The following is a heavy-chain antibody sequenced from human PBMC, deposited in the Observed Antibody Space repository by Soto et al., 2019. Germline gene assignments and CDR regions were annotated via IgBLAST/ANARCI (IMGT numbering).Heavy chain of an antibody. V-gene: IGHV5-51*01. D-gene: IGHD6-13*01. CDR2: IYPGDSDT. CDR3: ARHLGRAPRVFDY. Sequence: GESLKISCKGSGYSFTTYWIGWVRQMPGKGLEWMGIIYPGDSDTRYSPSFQCQVTISADKSISTAYLQWSSLKASDTAMYYCARHLGRAPRVFDYWGQGTLVTVSS. CDR1: GYSFTTYW. J-gene: IGHJ4*02.